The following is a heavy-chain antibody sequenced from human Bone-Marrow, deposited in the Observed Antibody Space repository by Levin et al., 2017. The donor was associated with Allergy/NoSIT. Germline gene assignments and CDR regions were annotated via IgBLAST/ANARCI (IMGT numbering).Heavy chain of an antibody. J-gene: IGHJ4*02. CDR3: ARYSSSWGYYFDY. CDR1: GYSFTSYW. Sequence: AGESLKISCKGSGYSFTSYWIGWVRQMPGKGLEWMGIIYPGDSDTRYSPSFQGQVTISADKSISTAYLQWSSLKASDTAMYYCARYSSSWGYYFDYWGQGTLVTVSS. CDR2: IYPGDSDT. D-gene: IGHD6-13*01. V-gene: IGHV5-51*01.